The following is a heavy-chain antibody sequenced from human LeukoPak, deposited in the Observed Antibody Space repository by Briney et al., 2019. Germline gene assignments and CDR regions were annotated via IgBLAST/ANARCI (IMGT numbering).Heavy chain of an antibody. D-gene: IGHD6-19*01. CDR2: IYTSGST. V-gene: IGHV4-61*02. CDR3: ARDLIEAVAAGGPFDY. J-gene: IGHJ4*02. Sequence: PSETLSLTCTVSGGSISSGSYYWSWIRQPAGKGLEWIGRIYTSGSTNYNPSLKSRVTISVDTSKNQFSLKLSSVTAADTAVYYCARDLIEAVAAGGPFDYWGQGTLVTVSS. CDR1: GGSISSGSYY.